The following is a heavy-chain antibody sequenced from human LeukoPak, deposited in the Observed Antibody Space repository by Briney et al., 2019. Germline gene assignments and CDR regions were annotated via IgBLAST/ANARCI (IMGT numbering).Heavy chain of an antibody. CDR3: AKAPVTSCRGAFCYPFDY. Sequence: GSLRLSCAVSGFTFSSYAMSWVRQAPGKGLEWVSAMSSSDDGRYYAASVRGRFTISRDTSRSTLYLQMNSLRAEDAAVYYCAKAPVTSCRGAFCYPFDYWGQGTLVTVSS. CDR2: MSSSDDGR. CDR1: GFTFSSYA. D-gene: IGHD2-15*01. J-gene: IGHJ4*02. V-gene: IGHV3-23*01.